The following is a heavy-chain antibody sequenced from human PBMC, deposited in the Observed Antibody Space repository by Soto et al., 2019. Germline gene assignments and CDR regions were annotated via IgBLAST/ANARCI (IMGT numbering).Heavy chain of an antibody. CDR3: ARDRGYSNYVHYYYGMDV. D-gene: IGHD4-4*01. CDR2: INPNSGGT. V-gene: IGHV1-2*02. CDR1: GYTFTGYY. Sequence: ASVKVSCKASGYTFTGYYMHWVRQAPGQGLEWMGWINPNSGGTNYAQKFQGRVTMTRDTSISTAYMELSRLRSDDTAVYYCARDRGYSNYVHYYYGMDVWGQGTTVTVSS. J-gene: IGHJ6*02.